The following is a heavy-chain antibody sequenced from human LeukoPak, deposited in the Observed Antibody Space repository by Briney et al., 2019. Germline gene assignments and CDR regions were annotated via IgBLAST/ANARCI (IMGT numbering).Heavy chain of an antibody. CDR2: IYSGGST. D-gene: IGHD2-2*01. CDR3: ARLKGRVVPTSLDP. J-gene: IGHJ5*02. V-gene: IGHV3-53*01. Sequence: PGGSLRLSCAASGFTVSSNYMSWVRQAPGKGLEWVSVIYSGGSTYYADSVKGRFTISRDNSKNTLYLQMNSLRAEDTAVYYCARLKGRVVPTSLDPWGQGTLVTVSS. CDR1: GFTVSSNY.